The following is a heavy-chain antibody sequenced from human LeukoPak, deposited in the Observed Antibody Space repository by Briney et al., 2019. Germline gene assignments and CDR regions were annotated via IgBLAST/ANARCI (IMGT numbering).Heavy chain of an antibody. D-gene: IGHD2-21*02. CDR1: GYTFTGYY. V-gene: IGHV1-2*06. J-gene: IGHJ4*02. CDR2: INPNSGGT. CDR3: ARSREIVVVTAIFDY. Sequence: ASVKVSCKASGYTFTGYYMHWVRQAPGQGLEWMGRINPNSGGTNYAQKFRGRVTMTRDTSISTAYMELSRLRSDDTAVYYCARSREIVVVTAIFDYWGQGTLVTVSS.